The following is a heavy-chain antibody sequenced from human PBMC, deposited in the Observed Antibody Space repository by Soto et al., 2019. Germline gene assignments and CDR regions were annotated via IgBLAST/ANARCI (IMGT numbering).Heavy chain of an antibody. Sequence: PSETLSLTCTVSGGSISSCGYFWSWVRQHPGKGLEWIGNIYYSGRTYYNPSLKSRVIISVDTSKNQFSLKLSSVTAADTAVYYCARFAKEENPKVGSWYYFDYWGQGARVTVSS. CDR3: ARFAKEENPKVGSWYYFDY. CDR1: GGSISSCGYF. D-gene: IGHD6-13*01. V-gene: IGHV4-31*03. CDR2: IYYSGRT. J-gene: IGHJ4*02.